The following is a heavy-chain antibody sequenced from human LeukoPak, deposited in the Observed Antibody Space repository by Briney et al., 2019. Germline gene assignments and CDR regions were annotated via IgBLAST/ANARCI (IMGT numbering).Heavy chain of an antibody. D-gene: IGHD6-13*01. Sequence: SETLSLTCAVSGGSISSGGYSWSWIRQPPGKGLEWIGYIYYSGSTYYNPSLKSRVTISVDTSKNQFSLKLSSVTAADTAVYYCARGYSSSWYYWGQGTLVTVSS. CDR1: GGSISSGGYS. CDR2: IYYSGST. V-gene: IGHV4-30-4*07. J-gene: IGHJ4*02. CDR3: ARGYSSSWYY.